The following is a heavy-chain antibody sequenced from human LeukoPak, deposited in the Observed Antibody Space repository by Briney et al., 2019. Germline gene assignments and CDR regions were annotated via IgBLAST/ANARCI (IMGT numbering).Heavy chain of an antibody. CDR3: AKNRRGFNSDFYFDY. J-gene: IGHJ4*02. CDR1: GFTFSTFN. D-gene: IGHD1-20*01. Sequence: PGGSLRLSCAASGFTFSTFNMHWVRQAPGKGLEWVAVISYDGSNKYYADSVKGRFTISRDNSKNTLYLQMNSLRAEDTAVYYCAKNRRGFNSDFYFDYWGQGTLVTVSS. CDR2: ISYDGSNK. V-gene: IGHV3-30*18.